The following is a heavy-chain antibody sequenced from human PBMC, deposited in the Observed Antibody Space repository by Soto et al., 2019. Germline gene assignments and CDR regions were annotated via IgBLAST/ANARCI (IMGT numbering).Heavy chain of an antibody. V-gene: IGHV6-1*01. CDR1: GDSVSSNSAA. J-gene: IGHJ6*02. CDR2: TYYRSKWYN. CDR3: ARGNGYSYGSPLGYYYGMDV. D-gene: IGHD5-18*01. Sequence: SQTLSLTCAISGDSVSSNSAAWNWIRQSPSRGLEWLGRTYYRSKWYNDYAVSVKSRITINPDTSKNQFSLQLNSVTPEDTAVYYCARGNGYSYGSPLGYYYGMDVWGQGTTVTVSS.